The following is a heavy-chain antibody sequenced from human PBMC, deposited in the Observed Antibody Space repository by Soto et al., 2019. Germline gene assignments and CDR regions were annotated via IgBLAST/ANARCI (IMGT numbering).Heavy chain of an antibody. V-gene: IGHV3-30-3*01. CDR3: AREHGPGHSTGNSHFHV. CDR1: GFTFSSFP. D-gene: IGHD2-8*02. J-gene: IGHJ1*01. Sequence: QVQLVESGGGVVQPGRSLRLSCAASGFTFSSFPLHWVRQAPGKGLEWVAVISYDGSNILYADSVKGRFTISRDSSEKTLYLQMNSLRLEDTAVYFCAREHGPGHSTGNSHFHVWGQGTLVTVSS. CDR2: ISYDGSNI.